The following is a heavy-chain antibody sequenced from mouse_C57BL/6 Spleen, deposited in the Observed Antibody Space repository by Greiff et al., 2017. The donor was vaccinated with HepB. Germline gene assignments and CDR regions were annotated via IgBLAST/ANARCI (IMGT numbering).Heavy chain of an antibody. Sequence: EVQGVESGGGLVKPGGSLKLSCAASGFTFSDYGMHWVRQAPEKGLEWVSYISSGSSTIYYADKVKGRFPIARDTAKNTLFLQMTSLRAEDTAMYYCASEDLYYSSYGTMDYWGQGPSVTVSS. D-gene: IGHD2-5*01. CDR1: GFTFSDYG. CDR2: ISSGSSTI. V-gene: IGHV5-17*01. CDR3: ASEDLYYSSYGTMDY. J-gene: IGHJ4*01.